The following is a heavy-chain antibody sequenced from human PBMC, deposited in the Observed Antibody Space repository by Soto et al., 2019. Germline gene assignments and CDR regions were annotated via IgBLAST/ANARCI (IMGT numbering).Heavy chain of an antibody. CDR2: ISAYNGNT. J-gene: IGHJ5*02. D-gene: IGHD3-3*01. CDR3: ARDKDDFWSGYWGGHWFDP. CDR1: GYTYTSYG. Sequence: VASVKVACKASGYTYTSYGISWVRQAPGQGLEWMGWISAYNGNTNYAQKLQGRVTMTTDTSTSTAYMELRSLRSDDTAVYYCARDKDDFWSGYWGGHWFDPWGQGTLVTVSS. V-gene: IGHV1-18*01.